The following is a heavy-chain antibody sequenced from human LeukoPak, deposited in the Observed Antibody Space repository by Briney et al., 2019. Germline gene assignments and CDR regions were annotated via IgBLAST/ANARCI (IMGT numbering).Heavy chain of an antibody. CDR1: GFTFSSYS. CDR2: ISSSSSYI. J-gene: IGHJ4*02. D-gene: IGHD2-2*01. Sequence: GSLRLSCAASGFTFSSYSMNWVRQAPGKGLEWVSSISSSSSYIYYADSVKGRFTISRDDAKNSLYLQMNSLRAEDTAVYYCARVEGYCSSTSCRGGYFDYWGQGTLVTVSS. V-gene: IGHV3-21*01. CDR3: ARVEGYCSSTSCRGGYFDY.